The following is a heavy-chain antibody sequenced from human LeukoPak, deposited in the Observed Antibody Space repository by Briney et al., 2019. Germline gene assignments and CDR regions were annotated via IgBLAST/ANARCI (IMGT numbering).Heavy chain of an antibody. Sequence: GAVLRLCCKAAGYTLTTYDVNWVRQASGQGLEWMGWMNPNSGNNGYAQKFQQRITITKNTSVTTAYMDLSSRTSEDAAVYYCARALSWTTESYYDMDVWGKGTTVTVSS. CDR1: GYTLTTYD. CDR2: MNPNSGNN. J-gene: IGHJ6*03. V-gene: IGHV1-8*01. CDR3: ARALSWTTESYYDMDV. D-gene: IGHD1-1*01.